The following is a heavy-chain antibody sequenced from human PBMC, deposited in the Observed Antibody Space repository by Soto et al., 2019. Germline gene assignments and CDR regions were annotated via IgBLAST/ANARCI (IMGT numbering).Heavy chain of an antibody. J-gene: IGHJ6*02. CDR3: AKDIEASHNYYYYGMDV. CDR2: ISYDGSNK. CDR1: GFTFSSYG. Sequence: GGSLRLSCAASGFTFSSYGMHWVRQAPGKGLEWVAVISYDGSNKYYADSVKGRFTISRDNSKNTLYLQMNSLRAEDTAVYYCAKDIEASHNYYYYGMDVWGQGTTVTVSS. D-gene: IGHD3-16*02. V-gene: IGHV3-30*18.